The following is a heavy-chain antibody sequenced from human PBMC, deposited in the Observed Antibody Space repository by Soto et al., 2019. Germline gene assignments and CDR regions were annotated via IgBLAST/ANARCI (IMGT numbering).Heavy chain of an antibody. V-gene: IGHV3-74*01. CDR1: GFTFSSYW. CDR3: ARGATGNLYYYYGMDV. CDR2: INSDGSST. J-gene: IGHJ6*02. D-gene: IGHD1-26*01. Sequence: GGSLRLSCAASGFTFSSYWMHWVRQAPGKGLVWVSRINSDGSSTSYADSVKGRFTISRDNAKNTLYLQMNSLRAEDTAVYYCARGATGNLYYYYGMDVWGQGTTVTVSS.